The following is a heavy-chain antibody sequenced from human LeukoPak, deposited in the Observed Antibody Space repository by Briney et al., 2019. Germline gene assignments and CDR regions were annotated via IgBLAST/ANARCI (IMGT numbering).Heavy chain of an antibody. Sequence: GGSLRLSCAASGFTFSSYAMHWVRQAPGKGLEWVAVISYDGSNKYYADSVKGRFTISRDNSKNTLYLQMNSLRAEDTAVYYCARHLSYCSGGSCYYGAFDIWGQGTMVTVSS. CDR3: ARHLSYCSGGSCYYGAFDI. D-gene: IGHD2-15*01. CDR2: ISYDGSNK. V-gene: IGHV3-30*04. J-gene: IGHJ3*02. CDR1: GFTFSSYA.